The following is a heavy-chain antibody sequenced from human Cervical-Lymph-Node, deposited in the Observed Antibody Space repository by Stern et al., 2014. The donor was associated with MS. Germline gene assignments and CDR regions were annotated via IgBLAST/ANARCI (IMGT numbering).Heavy chain of an antibody. Sequence: QVQLQQWGAGLLRPSETLSLTCAVHGDSFSDNSLSWIRQTPGKGLEWIWEINSSGVTHYNPSLMRRATLSVDPSRNQSSLKLSSLTAADTAMYYCARERKVERSARLLVSFDVWGQGTLVTVSS. V-gene: IGHV4-34*01. J-gene: IGHJ3*01. CDR3: ARERKVERSARLLVSFDV. D-gene: IGHD1-1*01. CDR1: GDSFSDNS. CDR2: INSSGVT.